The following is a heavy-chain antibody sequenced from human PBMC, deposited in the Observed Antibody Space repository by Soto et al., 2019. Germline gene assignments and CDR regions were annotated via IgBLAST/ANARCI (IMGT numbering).Heavy chain of an antibody. CDR2: INHSGST. Sequence: QVQLQQWGAGLLKPSETLSLTCAVYGGSFSGYYWSWIRQPPGKGLEWIGEINHSGSTNYNPSLKSRVTISVDTSKNQFSLKLSSVTAADTAVYYCARRKHNYYYYGMDVWGQATTVTVSS. CDR1: GGSFSGYY. CDR3: ARRKHNYYYYGMDV. V-gene: IGHV4-34*01. J-gene: IGHJ6*02.